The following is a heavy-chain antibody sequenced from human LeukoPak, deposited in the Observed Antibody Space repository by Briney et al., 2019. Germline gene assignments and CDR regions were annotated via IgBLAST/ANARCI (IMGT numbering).Heavy chain of an antibody. CDR2: IYYSGST. Sequence: SQTLSLTCTVSGGSISSGDYYWSWIRQPPGKGLEWIGYIYYSGSTYYNPSLKSRVTISVDTSKNQFPLKLSSVTAADTAVYYCASTNLVVPAAIPLDYWGQGTLVTVSS. V-gene: IGHV4-30-4*01. J-gene: IGHJ4*02. D-gene: IGHD2-2*01. CDR1: GGSISSGDYY. CDR3: ASTNLVVPAAIPLDY.